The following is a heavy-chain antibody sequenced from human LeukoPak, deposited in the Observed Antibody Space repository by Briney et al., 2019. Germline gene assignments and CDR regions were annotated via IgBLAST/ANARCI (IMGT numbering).Heavy chain of an antibody. J-gene: IGHJ4*02. CDR1: GFTFSKAW. CDR2: IKRKADGGNT. V-gene: IGHV3-15*01. D-gene: IGHD3-22*01. CDR3: TTGPALSGYYAFDY. Sequence: GGSLRLSCAASGFTFSKAWMRWVRQAPGEGVELVGRIKRKADGGNTDYAATVKDRFSLSRDDSKNTLYLQMNSLKTEDTGVYYCTTGPALSGYYAFDYWGQGTLVTVSS.